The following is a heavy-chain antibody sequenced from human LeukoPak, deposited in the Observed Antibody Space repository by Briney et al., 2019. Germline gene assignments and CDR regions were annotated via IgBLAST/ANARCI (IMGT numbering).Heavy chain of an antibody. CDR3: GHIFNSSPYS. Sequence: SGPTLVNPTQTLTLTCAFCGFSLSTSGVGVAWIRQPPGKALEWLALIYWNDDKRYSPSLKSRLSITNDASKNQVVLTMTNMDPADTGTYYCGHIFNSSPYSWGQGTLVTVSS. D-gene: IGHD2/OR15-2a*01. CDR1: GFSLSTSGVG. CDR2: IYWNDDK. V-gene: IGHV2-5*01. J-gene: IGHJ4*02.